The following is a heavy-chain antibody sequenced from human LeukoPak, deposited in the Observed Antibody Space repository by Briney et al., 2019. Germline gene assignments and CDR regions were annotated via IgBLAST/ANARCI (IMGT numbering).Heavy chain of an antibody. D-gene: IGHD3-16*02. V-gene: IGHV3-66*01. Sequence: GGSLRLSCAASGFTVISNYMSWVRQAPGKGLEWVSVIYSGGSTYYADSVKGRFTISRDNSKNTLYLQMNSLRAEDTAVYYCAKGLRLGELPSTDFDYWGQGTLVTVSS. CDR1: GFTVISNY. J-gene: IGHJ4*02. CDR2: IYSGGST. CDR3: AKGLRLGELPSTDFDY.